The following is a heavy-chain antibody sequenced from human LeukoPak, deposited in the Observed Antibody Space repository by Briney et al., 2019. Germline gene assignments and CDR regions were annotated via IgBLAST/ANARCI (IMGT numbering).Heavy chain of an antibody. J-gene: IGHJ4*02. CDR2: IKQDGSDK. CDR1: GFTFSTYW. V-gene: IGHV3-7*03. CDR3: ARWAGGHYDY. Sequence: GGSLRLSCAVSGFTFSTYWMSWVRQAPGKGLEWVANIKQDGSDKYYVESVKGRFTISRDNAKNSLYLQMNSLRAEDTAVYYCARWAGGHYDYWGQGTLVTVPS. D-gene: IGHD1-26*01.